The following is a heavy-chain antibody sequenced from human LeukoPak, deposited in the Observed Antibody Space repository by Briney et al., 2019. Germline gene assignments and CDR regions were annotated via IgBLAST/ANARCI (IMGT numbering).Heavy chain of an antibody. V-gene: IGHV3-23*01. CDR2: TTGSGGST. J-gene: IGHJ6*03. CDR3: AKGVGYYYYMDV. CDR1: GFTFRSYA. Sequence: GWSLRLSCAASGFTFRSYAMSWVRLAPGKGLEWVSATTGSGGSTYYADSVKGRFTISRDNSKNTLYLQMNSLSAEDTAVYYCAKGVGYYYYMDVWGKGTTVTVSS.